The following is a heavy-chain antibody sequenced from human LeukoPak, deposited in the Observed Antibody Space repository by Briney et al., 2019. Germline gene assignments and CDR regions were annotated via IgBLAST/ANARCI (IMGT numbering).Heavy chain of an antibody. J-gene: IGHJ4*02. CDR1: GGSISSYY. V-gene: IGHV4-4*07. D-gene: IGHD6-13*01. Sequence: SETLSLTCTVSGGSISSYYWSWIRHPAGKGLEWIGRIYTSGSTNYNPSLKSRVTMSVDTSKNQFSLKLSSVTAADTAVYYCARVSLHSSSWSYYFDYWGQGTLATVSS. CDR2: IYTSGST. CDR3: ARVSLHSSSWSYYFDY.